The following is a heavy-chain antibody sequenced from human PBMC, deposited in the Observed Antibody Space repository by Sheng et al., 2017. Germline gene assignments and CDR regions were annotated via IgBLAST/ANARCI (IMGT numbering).Heavy chain of an antibody. V-gene: IGHV3-7*01. CDR1: GFTFSSYW. Sequence: EVQLVESGGGLVQPGGSLRLSCAASGFTFSSYWMSWVRQAPGKGLEWVANIKQDGSEKYYVDSVKGRFTISRDNAKNSLYLQMDSLRAEDTAVYYCARDRGAYYYDSSGYYYYYWGQGTLVTVSS. CDR2: IKQDGSEK. D-gene: IGHD3-22*01. CDR3: ARDRGAYYYDSSGYYYYY. J-gene: IGHJ4*02.